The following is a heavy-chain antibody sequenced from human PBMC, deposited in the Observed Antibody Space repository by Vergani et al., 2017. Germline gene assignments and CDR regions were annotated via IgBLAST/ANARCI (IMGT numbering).Heavy chain of an antibody. D-gene: IGHD7-27*01. J-gene: IGHJ4*02. CDR1: GGSISSSSYY. Sequence: QLQLQESGPGLVKTSETLSLTCTVSGGSISSSSYYWGWVRQPPGKGLEWIGCIYYSGRTNYNPSLKSGVTISVDTSKTQFSRKLSSVTAAGTAVYYCASMGAYWGFGGDYWGQGTLVTVSS. V-gene: IGHV4-39*01. CDR2: IYYSGRT. CDR3: ASMGAYWGFGGDY.